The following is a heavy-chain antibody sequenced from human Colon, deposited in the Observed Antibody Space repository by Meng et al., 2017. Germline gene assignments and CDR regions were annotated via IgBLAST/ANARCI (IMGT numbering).Heavy chain of an antibody. CDR2: VGRDGNSI. CDR1: GFTFSSYW. CDR3: VSGVSWGSGTAFDY. D-gene: IGHD3-10*01. V-gene: IGHV3-74*01. J-gene: IGHJ4*02. Sequence: GESLKISCEASGFTFSSYWMHWVRQAPGKGLMWFSRVGRDGNSITYADSVKGRFIISRDNAKNTLSLQMHSLTAEDSAVYYCVSGVSWGSGTAFDYWGQGSLVTVSS.